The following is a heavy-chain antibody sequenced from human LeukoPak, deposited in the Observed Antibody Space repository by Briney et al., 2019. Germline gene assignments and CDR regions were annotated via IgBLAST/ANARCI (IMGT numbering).Heavy chain of an antibody. Sequence: GGSLRLSCAASGFTFSSYSMNWVRQAPANGPEWVSYISSSSSTIDYADPVKGRSTISRDNAKNSLYLQMNSLRAEDTAVYYCARSGYCSSTSCTDYYYYGMDVWGQGTTVAVSS. CDR2: ISSSSSTI. CDR3: ARSGYCSSTSCTDYYYYGMDV. V-gene: IGHV3-48*01. CDR1: GFTFSSYS. J-gene: IGHJ6*02. D-gene: IGHD2-2*01.